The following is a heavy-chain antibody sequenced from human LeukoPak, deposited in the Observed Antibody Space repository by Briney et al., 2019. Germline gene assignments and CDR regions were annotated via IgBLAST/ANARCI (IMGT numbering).Heavy chain of an antibody. CDR1: GGSISNYY. CDR2: IYTSGST. Sequence: SETLSLTCTVSGGSISNYYWSWIRQPPGKGLEWIGRIYTSGSTNYNPSLKSRVTMSVDTSKNQFSLKLSSVTAADTAVYYCARDGDHFLFDYWGQGTLVTVSS. J-gene: IGHJ4*02. CDR3: ARDGDHFLFDY. V-gene: IGHV4-4*07. D-gene: IGHD3-10*01.